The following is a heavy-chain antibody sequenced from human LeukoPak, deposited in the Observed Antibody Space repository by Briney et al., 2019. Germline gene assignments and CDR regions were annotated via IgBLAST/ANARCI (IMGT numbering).Heavy chain of an antibody. J-gene: IGHJ6*02. D-gene: IGHD3-10*01. Sequence: PGRSLRLSCAASGFTFHDYAMHWVRQAPGKGLEWVSGISWNSGSIGYADSVKGRFTISRDNAKNSLYLQMNSLRADDTALYYCAKALYGSDMDVWGQGTTVIVSS. V-gene: IGHV3-9*01. CDR2: ISWNSGSI. CDR3: AKALYGSDMDV. CDR1: GFTFHDYA.